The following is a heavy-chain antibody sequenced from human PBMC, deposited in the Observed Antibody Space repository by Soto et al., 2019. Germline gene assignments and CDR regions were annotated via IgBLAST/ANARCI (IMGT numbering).Heavy chain of an antibody. CDR1: GFTVSSNY. CDR3: ARSYYYDSSGYAQIAYYYGMDV. CDR2: IYSGGST. D-gene: IGHD3-22*01. Sequence: GGSLRLSCAASGFTVSSNYMSWVRQAPGKGLEWVSVIYSGGSTYYADSVKGRFTISRDNSKNTLYLQMNSLRAEDTAVYYCARSYYYDSSGYAQIAYYYGMDVWGQGTTVTVSS. J-gene: IGHJ6*02. V-gene: IGHV3-66*01.